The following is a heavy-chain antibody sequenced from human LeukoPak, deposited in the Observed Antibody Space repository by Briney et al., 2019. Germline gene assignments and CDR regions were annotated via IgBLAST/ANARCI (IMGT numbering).Heavy chain of an antibody. V-gene: IGHV3-30*18. J-gene: IGHJ3*02. CDR1: GFTFSNYG. CDR2: ISYDGSNK. Sequence: GGSLRLSCAASGFTFSNYGMHWVRQAPGKGLEWVAIISYDGSNKYYADSVKGRFTISRDNSKNTLNLQMNSLRAEDTAVYYCAKSRGVINAFDIWGQGTMVTVSS. D-gene: IGHD3-10*01. CDR3: AKSRGVINAFDI.